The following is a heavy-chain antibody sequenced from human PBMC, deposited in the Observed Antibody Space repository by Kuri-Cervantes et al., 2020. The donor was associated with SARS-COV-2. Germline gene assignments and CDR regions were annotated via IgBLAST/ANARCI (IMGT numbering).Heavy chain of an antibody. CDR3: VKDSRVYYFDY. CDR2: ISGSGANT. CDR1: GFTFSSFP. Sequence: GGSLRLSCAASGFTFSSFPLSWVRQAPGKGLEWVSGISGSGANTYYADSVKGWSTISRDNSKNTLYLQMNSLRAEDTAVYYCVKDSRVYYFDYWGQGTLVTVSS. V-gene: IGHV3-23*01. J-gene: IGHJ4*02. D-gene: IGHD2/OR15-2a*01.